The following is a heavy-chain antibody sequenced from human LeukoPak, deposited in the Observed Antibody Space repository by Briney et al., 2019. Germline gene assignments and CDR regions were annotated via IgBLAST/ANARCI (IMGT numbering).Heavy chain of an antibody. CDR3: ARHHSSDAFDI. J-gene: IGHJ3*02. Sequence: GGSLRLSCAASGFTFSSYGMNWVRQAPGKGLEWVSYISSGSSSIFYADSVKGRLTITRDNAKNSLYLQMNSLRDGDTAVYYCARHHSSDAFDIWGQGTMVTVSS. D-gene: IGHD2-21*01. CDR2: ISSGSSSI. V-gene: IGHV3-48*02. CDR1: GFTFSSYG.